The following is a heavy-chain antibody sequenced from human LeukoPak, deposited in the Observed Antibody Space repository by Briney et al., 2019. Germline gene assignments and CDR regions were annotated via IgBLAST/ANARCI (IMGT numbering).Heavy chain of an antibody. CDR3: AKDIAAGTDWFDP. V-gene: IGHV3-30*02. J-gene: IGHJ5*02. Sequence: GGSLRLSCAASGFTFSSYGMHWVRQAPGKGLEWVAFIRYDGSNKYYADSVKGRFTISRDNSKNTLYLQMSSLRAEDTAVYYCAKDIAAGTDWFDPWGQGTLVTVSS. CDR2: IRYDGSNK. CDR1: GFTFSSYG. D-gene: IGHD6-13*01.